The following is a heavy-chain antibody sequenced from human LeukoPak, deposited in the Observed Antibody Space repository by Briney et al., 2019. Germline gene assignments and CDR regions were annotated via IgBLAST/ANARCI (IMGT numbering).Heavy chain of an antibody. D-gene: IGHD1-26*01. CDR2: ISGSGGST. CDR3: AKTTVYSGSYSAFDY. Sequence: GGSLRLSCAASGFTFSSYAMSWVRQAPGKGLEWVSAISGSGGSTCYADSVKGRFTISRDNSKNTLYLQMNSLRAEDTAVYYCAKTTVYSGSYSAFDYWGQGTLVTVSS. J-gene: IGHJ4*02. V-gene: IGHV3-23*01. CDR1: GFTFSSYA.